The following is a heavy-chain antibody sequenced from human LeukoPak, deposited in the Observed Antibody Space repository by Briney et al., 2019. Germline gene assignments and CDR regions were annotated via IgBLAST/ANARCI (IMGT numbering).Heavy chain of an antibody. D-gene: IGHD4-23*01. J-gene: IGHJ4*02. Sequence: PGGSLRLSCAASGFTFSNAWMSWVRQAPGKGLEWVGRIKSKTDGGTTDYAAPVKGRFTISRDDSKNTLYLQMNSLKTEDTAVYYCTTVVWWTTVVTPVEYFDYWGQGTLVTVSS. CDR1: GFTFSNAW. CDR2: IKSKTDGGTT. V-gene: IGHV3-15*01. CDR3: TTVVWWTTVVTPVEYFDY.